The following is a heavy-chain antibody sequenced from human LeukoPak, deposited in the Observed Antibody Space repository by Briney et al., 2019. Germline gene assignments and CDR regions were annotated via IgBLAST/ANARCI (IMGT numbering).Heavy chain of an antibody. J-gene: IGHJ4*02. CDR1: GYTFTSYA. CDR2: INTNTGNP. D-gene: IGHD6-6*01. V-gene: IGHV7-4-1*02. CDR3: ASLGSSWSSYYFDY. Sequence: ASVKVSCKASGYTFTSYAMNWVRQAPGQGLEWMGWINTNTGNPTYAQGFTGRFVFSLDTSVSTAYLQISSLKAEDTAVYYCASLGSSWSSYYFDYWGQGTLVTVSS.